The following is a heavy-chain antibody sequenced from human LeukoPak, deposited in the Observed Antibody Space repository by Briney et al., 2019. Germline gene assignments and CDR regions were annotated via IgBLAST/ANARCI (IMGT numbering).Heavy chain of an antibody. CDR1: GFTFSSYW. CDR2: IKQDGSEK. Sequence: GGSLRLSCAASGFTFSSYWMSWVRQAPGKGLEWVANIKQDGSEKYYVDSVKGRFTISRDNAKNSLYLQMNSLRAEDTAVYYCARSPQEGDYDFWSGFNYYFDDWGQGTLVTVSS. D-gene: IGHD3-3*01. CDR3: ARSPQEGDYDFWSGFNYYFDD. J-gene: IGHJ4*02. V-gene: IGHV3-7*01.